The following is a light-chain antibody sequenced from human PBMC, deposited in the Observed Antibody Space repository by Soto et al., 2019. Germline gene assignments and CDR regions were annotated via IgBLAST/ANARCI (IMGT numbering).Light chain of an antibody. J-gene: IGLJ1*01. CDR1: SGHSSYA. CDR3: QTWGTGIHV. CDR2: LNSDGSH. Sequence: QPVLTQSPSPSASLGASVKLTCTLSSGHSSYAIAWHQQQPEKGPRYLMKLNSDGSHSKGDGIPDRFSGSSSGAERYLTISSLQSEDEADYYCQTWGTGIHVFGTGTKLTVL. V-gene: IGLV4-69*01.